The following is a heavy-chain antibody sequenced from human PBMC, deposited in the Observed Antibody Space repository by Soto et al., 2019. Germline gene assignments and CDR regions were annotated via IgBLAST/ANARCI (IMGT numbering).Heavy chain of an antibody. J-gene: IGHJ6*02. D-gene: IGHD3-10*01. CDR2: IYYSGST. CDR3: AGVSGIYFYGMDV. V-gene: IGHV4-59*12. Sequence: SSQTLSLTCGVSGGSLSGYYWSWIRQPPGKGLERIGYIYYSGSTNYNPSLKSRVTISVDTSKNQVSLKLSSVTAADTAVYYCAGVSGIYFYGMDVWGQGTTVTVSS. CDR1: GGSLSGYY.